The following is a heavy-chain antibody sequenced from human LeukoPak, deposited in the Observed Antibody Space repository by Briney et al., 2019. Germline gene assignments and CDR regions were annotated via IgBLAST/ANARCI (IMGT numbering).Heavy chain of an antibody. CDR3: AREAQIVVVVAATPYYGMDV. Sequence: PGGSLRLSCAASGFTFSSYSMNWVRQAPGKGLEWVSFIRSSSSYIYYADSVKGRFTISRDNAKNSLYLQMNSLRAEDTAVYYCAREAQIVVVVAATPYYGMDVWGQGTTVTVSS. J-gene: IGHJ6*02. CDR2: IRSSSSYI. V-gene: IGHV3-21*01. CDR1: GFTFSSYS. D-gene: IGHD2-15*01.